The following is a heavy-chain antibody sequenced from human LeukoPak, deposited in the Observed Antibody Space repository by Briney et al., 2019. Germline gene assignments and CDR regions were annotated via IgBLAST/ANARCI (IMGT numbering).Heavy chain of an antibody. CDR1: GFTFSSYA. Sequence: GGSLRLSCAASGFTFSSYAMHRVRQAPGKGLEWVAVISYDGSNKYYADSVKGRFTISRDNSKNTLYLQMNSLRAEDTAVYYCARESGSYAGGFDYWGQGTLVTVSS. CDR3: ARESGSYAGGFDY. J-gene: IGHJ4*02. V-gene: IGHV3-30*04. D-gene: IGHD1-26*01. CDR2: ISYDGSNK.